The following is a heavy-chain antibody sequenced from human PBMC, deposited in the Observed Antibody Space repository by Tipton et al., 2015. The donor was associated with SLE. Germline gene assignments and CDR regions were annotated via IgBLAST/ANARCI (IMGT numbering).Heavy chain of an antibody. J-gene: IGHJ4*02. CDR3: ARGKYYFDY. V-gene: IGHV3-7*01. D-gene: IGHD2/OR15-2a*01. CDR1: GFTFSNSW. CDR2: IKEDGSEK. Sequence: SLRLSCAASGFTFSNSWMNWVRLAPGKGLEWVANIKEDGSEKHYVDSVKDRLTISRDNATNSLYLQMNSLRAEDTAVYYCARGKYYFDYWGQGALVTVSS.